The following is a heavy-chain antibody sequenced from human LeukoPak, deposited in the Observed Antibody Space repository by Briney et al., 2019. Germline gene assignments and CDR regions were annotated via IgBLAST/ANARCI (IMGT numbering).Heavy chain of an antibody. D-gene: IGHD3-16*01. J-gene: IGHJ3*01. Sequence: PGGSLRLSCAASGFTFSSYEMNWVRQAPGKGLVWVSHISNSVIYYADSVKGRFTISRDNAKNSLYLQMNSLRADDTAVYYCASPRGRAFDLWGQGTMVAVSS. CDR3: ASPRGRAFDL. CDR1: GFTFSSYE. CDR2: ISNSVI. V-gene: IGHV3-48*03.